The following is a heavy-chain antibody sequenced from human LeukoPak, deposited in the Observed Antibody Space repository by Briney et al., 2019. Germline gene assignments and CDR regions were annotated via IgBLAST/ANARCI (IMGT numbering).Heavy chain of an antibody. CDR3: ASSQPLIPARNYYYYYGMDV. D-gene: IGHD2-2*01. V-gene: IGHV4-30-2*01. J-gene: IGHJ6*02. CDR1: GGSISSGGYS. Sequence: EASEALSLTCTVSGGSISSGGYSWSWIRQPPGKGLEWIGYIYHSGSTYYNPSLKSRVTISVDRSKNQFSLKLSSVTAADTAVYYCASSQPLIPARNYYYYYGMDVWGQGTTVTVSS. CDR2: IYHSGST.